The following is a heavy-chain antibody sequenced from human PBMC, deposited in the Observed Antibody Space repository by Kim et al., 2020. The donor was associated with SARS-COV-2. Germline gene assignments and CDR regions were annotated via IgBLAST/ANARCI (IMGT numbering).Heavy chain of an antibody. CDR1: GGPMRNYY. Sequence: SETLSLTCTVSGGPMRNYYWHWIRQPPGKGLEWIGYVYYSGSTNYSPSFKSRIAMSLDTSKKQLSLKVNSLTAADTALYYCARTVGMFEAFDIWGQGT. D-gene: IGHD7-27*01. J-gene: IGHJ3*02. CDR2: VYYSGST. V-gene: IGHV4-59*08. CDR3: ARTVGMFEAFDI.